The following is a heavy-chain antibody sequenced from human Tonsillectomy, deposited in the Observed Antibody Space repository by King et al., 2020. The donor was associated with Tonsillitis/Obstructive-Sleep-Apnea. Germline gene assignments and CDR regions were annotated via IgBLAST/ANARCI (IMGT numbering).Heavy chain of an antibody. CDR1: GGSISNYH. D-gene: IGHD4-11*01. J-gene: IGHJ6*03. Sequence: VQLQESGPGLVKPSETLSLTCTVSGGSISNYHWSWIRQPPGKGLEWVGYIYYSGGTNYNPSLKSRVTISVDTSKHHFSLKLSSVTAADTAVYFCARGVGAEAVTASGSYYHFHMDVGGKGATVTVSS. CDR3: ARGVGAEAVTASGSYYHFHMDV. V-gene: IGHV4-59*01. CDR2: IYYSGGT.